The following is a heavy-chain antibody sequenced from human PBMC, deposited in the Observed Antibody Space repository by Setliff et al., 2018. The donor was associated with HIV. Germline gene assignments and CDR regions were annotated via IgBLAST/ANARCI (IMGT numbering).Heavy chain of an antibody. CDR1: GFTFSNYW. D-gene: IGHD3-22*01. CDR2: IKPDGSEK. V-gene: IGHV3-7*01. J-gene: IGHJ4*02. Sequence: QPGGSLRLSCTASGFTFSNYWMSWVRQAPGKGLEWVANIKPDGSEKYYLDSVKGRFTISRDNAKNSLYLQMNSLRAEDTAVYYCAREMGYYFDSSGALDYWGQGTLVTVSS. CDR3: AREMGYYFDSSGALDY.